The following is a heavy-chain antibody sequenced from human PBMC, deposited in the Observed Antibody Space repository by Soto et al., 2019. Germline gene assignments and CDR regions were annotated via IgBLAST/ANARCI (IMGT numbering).Heavy chain of an antibody. D-gene: IGHD3-16*01. CDR1: GFTFSSYA. CDR2: ISYDGSNT. J-gene: IGHJ6*02. V-gene: IGHV3-30-3*01. Sequence: GGSLRLSCRASGFTFSSYAMDWVRRAPGKGLGWVAVISYDGSNTYYADSVNGRFTISRDNSLNALYLQMNSLRAEDTAAYYCERDWVYYGMDVCGQGTTVTVYS. CDR3: ERDWVYYGMDV.